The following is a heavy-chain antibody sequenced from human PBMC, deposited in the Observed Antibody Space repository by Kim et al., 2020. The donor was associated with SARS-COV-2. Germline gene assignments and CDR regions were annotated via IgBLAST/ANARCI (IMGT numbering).Heavy chain of an antibody. Sequence: SETLSLTCTVSGGSVSSGSYYWSWIRQPPGKGLEWIGYIYYSGSTNYNPSLKSRVTISVDTSKNQFSLKLSSVTAADTAMYYCARSSFTITMIVVVPFAFDIWGQGTMVTVSS. J-gene: IGHJ3*02. V-gene: IGHV4-61*01. CDR1: GGSVSSGSYY. CDR3: ARSSFTITMIVVVPFAFDI. D-gene: IGHD3-22*01. CDR2: IYYSGST.